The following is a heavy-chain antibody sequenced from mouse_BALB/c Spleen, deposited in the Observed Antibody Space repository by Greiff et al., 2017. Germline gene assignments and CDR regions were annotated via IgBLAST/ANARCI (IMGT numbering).Heavy chain of an antibody. CDR1: GFTFSDYY. CDR2: ISDGGSYT. V-gene: IGHV5-4*02. CDR3: ARGNSLWYFDV. J-gene: IGHJ1*01. Sequence: EVMLVESGGGLVKPGGSLKLSCAASGFTFSDYYMYWVRQTPEKRLEWVATISDGGSYTYYPDSVKGRFTISRDNAKNNLYLQMSSLKSEDTAMYYCARGNSLWYFDVWGAGTTVTVSS.